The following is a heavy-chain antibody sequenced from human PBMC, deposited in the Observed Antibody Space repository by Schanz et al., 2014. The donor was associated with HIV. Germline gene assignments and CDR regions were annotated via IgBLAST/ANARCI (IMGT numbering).Heavy chain of an antibody. Sequence: QVQLVQSGAEVKKTGSSVKVSCKASGGTFRSNAITWVRPAPGQGLEGIGHFNVMLSKINSAQKFQGRVSMTADPSTNTAYMEMRGLRFEDTAVYYCASGRRSGIGWRMDVWGQGTTVSVSS. CDR3: ASGRRSGIGWRMDV. J-gene: IGHJ6*02. D-gene: IGHD6-19*01. V-gene: IGHV1-69*01. CDR2: FNVMLSKI. CDR1: GGTFRSNA.